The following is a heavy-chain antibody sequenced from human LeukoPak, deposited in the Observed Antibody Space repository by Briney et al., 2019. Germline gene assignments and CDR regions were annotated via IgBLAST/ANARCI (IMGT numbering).Heavy chain of an antibody. CDR3: AKDVVPDSGWDLDY. CDR1: GFTFSTYS. D-gene: IGHD6-19*01. V-gene: IGHV3-23*01. J-gene: IGHJ4*02. Sequence: GGSLKLSCAASGFTFSTYSMTWVRQGPGKGLEWVSSIYPSGDSTFYADSVKGRFTISRDNSKNTLYLQMSSLRTEDTAIYYCAKDVVPDSGWDLDYWGQGTLVTVSS. CDR2: IYPSGDST.